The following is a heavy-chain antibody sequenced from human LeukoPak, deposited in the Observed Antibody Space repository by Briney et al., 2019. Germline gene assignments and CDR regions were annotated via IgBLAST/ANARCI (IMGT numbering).Heavy chain of an antibody. D-gene: IGHD2-2*01. J-gene: IGHJ4*02. CDR3: ARRKYCSSTACSYNWPYFDY. CDR2: IYHSGST. CDR1: GYSISSGYY. Sequence: PSETLSLTRTVSGYSISSGYYWAWIRQPPGKGLEWIGSIYHSGSTFYNPSLKSRITISMDTSKNQFSLNLTSVTAADTAVFYCARRKYCSSTACSYNWPYFDYWGQGTLVTVSS. V-gene: IGHV4-38-2*02.